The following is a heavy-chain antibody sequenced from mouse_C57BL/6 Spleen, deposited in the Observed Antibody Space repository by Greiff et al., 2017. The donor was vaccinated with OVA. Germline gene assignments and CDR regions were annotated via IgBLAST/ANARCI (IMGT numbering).Heavy chain of an antibody. J-gene: IGHJ2*01. D-gene: IGHD1-1*01. CDR2: IDPANGNT. Sequence: VQLQQSVAELVRPGASVKLSCTASGFNIKNTYMLWVKQRPEQGLEWIGRIDPANGNTKYAPKFQGKATITADTSSNTAYLQLSSLTSEDTAIYYCAREGYYGSSSGYFDYWGQGTTLTVSS. V-gene: IGHV14-3*01. CDR1: GFNIKNTY. CDR3: AREGYYGSSSGYFDY.